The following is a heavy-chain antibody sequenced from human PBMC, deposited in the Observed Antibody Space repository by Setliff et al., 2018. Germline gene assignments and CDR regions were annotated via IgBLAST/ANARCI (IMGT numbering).Heavy chain of an antibody. CDR1: GSTFSNYY. CDR3: ARAREFGGGSYPTNFDC. D-gene: IGHD1-26*01. J-gene: IGHJ4*02. CDR2: IQQDGSEK. Sequence: PGGSLRLSCAASGSTFSNYYMTWIRQAPGKGLEWVANIQQDGSEKYYVDSVKGRFTISRDNAKNSLYLQMNSLRAEDTAVYYCARAREFGGGSYPTNFDCWGQGTLVTVSS. V-gene: IGHV3-7*01.